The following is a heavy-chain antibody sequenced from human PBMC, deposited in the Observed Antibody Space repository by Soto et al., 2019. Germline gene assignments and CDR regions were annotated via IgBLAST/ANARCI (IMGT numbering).Heavy chain of an antibody. V-gene: IGHV3-15*07. CDR1: GFTFTNAW. CDR3: ATNPLY. J-gene: IGHJ4*02. CDR2: IKSNGDGGTT. Sequence: EVQMVESGGGLVKPGGSVRLSCAASGFTFTNAWLNWVRQTPGKGLEWVGRIKSNGDGGTTDYAAPVKGRFTISRDDSKNTLYLQMNSLKTEDTAVYYCATNPLYWGRGTLVTVSS.